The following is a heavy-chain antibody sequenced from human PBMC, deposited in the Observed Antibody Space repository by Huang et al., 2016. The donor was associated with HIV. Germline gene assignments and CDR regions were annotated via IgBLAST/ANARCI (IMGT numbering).Heavy chain of an antibody. CDR1: GYSLSSYW. V-gene: IGHV5-51*01. CDR3: ARRFSSSSGYFDY. J-gene: IGHJ4*02. CDR2: IFPDDSDT. D-gene: IGHD6-6*01. Sequence: VQLVQSGAEVKKPGESLKISCKGSGYSLSSYWIAWVRQMPGKGWEWMGIIFPDDSDTTYSPSFEGKVTISADKSIGTAYLQWSSLKASDTAMYYCARRFSSSSGYFDYWGQGSLVTVSS.